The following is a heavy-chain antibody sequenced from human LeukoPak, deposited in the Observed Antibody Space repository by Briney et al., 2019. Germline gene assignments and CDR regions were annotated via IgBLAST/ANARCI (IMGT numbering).Heavy chain of an antibody. Sequence: GGSLRLSCAASGFTFSSYWMHWVRQAPGKGLEWVAAISNDGGGTMYAGFVEGRFTISRDNSKNTLFLQMNSLRAEDTALYYCAKGSSGYFADLWGQGTLVTVSS. D-gene: IGHD3-22*01. CDR1: GFTFSSYW. J-gene: IGHJ5*02. CDR3: AKGSSGYFADL. CDR2: ISNDGGGT. V-gene: IGHV3-74*03.